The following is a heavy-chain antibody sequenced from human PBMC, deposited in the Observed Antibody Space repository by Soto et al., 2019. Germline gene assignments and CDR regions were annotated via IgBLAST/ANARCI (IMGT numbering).Heavy chain of an antibody. Sequence: LRLSCAASGFTFSSYAMHWVRQAPGKGLEWVAVISYDGSNKYYADSVKGRFTISRDNSKNTLYLQMNSLRAEDTAVYYCARVFMRGPNKAGSSGWYNAFDIWGQGTMVTVS. V-gene: IGHV3-30-3*01. CDR1: GFTFSSYA. CDR2: ISYDGSNK. CDR3: ARVFMRGPNKAGSSGWYNAFDI. J-gene: IGHJ3*02. D-gene: IGHD6-19*01.